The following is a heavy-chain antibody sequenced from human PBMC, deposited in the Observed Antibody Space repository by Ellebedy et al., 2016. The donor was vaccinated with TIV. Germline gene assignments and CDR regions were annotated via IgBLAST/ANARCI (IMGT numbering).Heavy chain of an antibody. CDR1: GFTFSHYA. CDR3: ARDGSGSSDY. J-gene: IGHJ4*02. Sequence: GGSLRLSCSASGFTFSHYAMHWVRQAPGKGLEYVSAINNNGGNTYYADSVKGRFTISRDGSKNTLHLQMDSRRVEDTAVYYCARDGSGSSDYWGQGTLVTVSS. V-gene: IGHV3-64*04. D-gene: IGHD3-10*01. CDR2: INNNGGNT.